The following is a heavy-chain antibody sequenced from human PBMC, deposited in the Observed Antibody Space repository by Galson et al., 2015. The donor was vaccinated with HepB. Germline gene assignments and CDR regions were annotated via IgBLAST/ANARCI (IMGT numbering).Heavy chain of an antibody. V-gene: IGHV5-10-1*01. Sequence: QSGAEVKKPGESLRISCKGSGYSFPSYWISWVRQMPGKGLEWMGRIDPSDSYTNYSPSFQGHVTISADKSISTAYLQWSSLKASDTAMYYCARHGGGNGDYVPHWFDPWGQGTLVTVSS. D-gene: IGHD4-17*01. CDR2: IDPSDSYT. CDR3: ARHGGGNGDYVPHWFDP. CDR1: GYSFPSYW. J-gene: IGHJ5*02.